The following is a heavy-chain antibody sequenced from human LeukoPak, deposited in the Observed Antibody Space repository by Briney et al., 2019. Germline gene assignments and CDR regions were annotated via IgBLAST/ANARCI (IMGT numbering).Heavy chain of an antibody. D-gene: IGHD2-15*01. J-gene: IGHJ4*02. CDR1: GGSFSGYY. V-gene: IGHV4-34*01. CDR3: ASPRGLAYSFDY. CDR2: INHSGST. Sequence: SETLSLTCAVYGGSFSGYYWSWIRQPPGKGLEWIGEINHSGSTNYNPSLKSRVTISVDTSKNQFSLKLSSVTAADTAVYYCASPRGLAYSFDYWGQGTLVTVSS.